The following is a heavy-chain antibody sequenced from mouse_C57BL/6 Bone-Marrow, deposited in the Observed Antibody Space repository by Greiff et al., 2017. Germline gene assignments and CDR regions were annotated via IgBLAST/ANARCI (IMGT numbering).Heavy chain of an antibody. CDR2: ISSGSSTI. CDR3: ATLYYYGSSRYWYFDV. CDR1: GFTFSDYG. Sequence: DVKLVASGGGLVKPGGSLKLSCAASGFTFSDYGMHWVRQAPEKGLEWVAYISSGSSTIYYADTVKGRFTISRDNAKNTLLLQRTRLRSEDTAMYYCATLYYYGSSRYWYFDVGGTGTTVTVSS. J-gene: IGHJ1*03. V-gene: IGHV5-17*01. D-gene: IGHD1-1*01.